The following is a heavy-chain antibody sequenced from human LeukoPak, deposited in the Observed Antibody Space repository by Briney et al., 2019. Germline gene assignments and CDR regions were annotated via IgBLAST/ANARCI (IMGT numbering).Heavy chain of an antibody. D-gene: IGHD5-18*01. CDR1: GGSFSGYY. Sequence: LETLSLTCAVSGGSFSGYYWSWIRQPPGKGLEWIGEINHSGSTNYNPSLKSRVTISVDTSKNQLSLRLSSVTAADTAVYYCARPDRATAMINYWGQGTLVTVSS. J-gene: IGHJ4*02. V-gene: IGHV4-34*01. CDR2: INHSGST. CDR3: ARPDRATAMINY.